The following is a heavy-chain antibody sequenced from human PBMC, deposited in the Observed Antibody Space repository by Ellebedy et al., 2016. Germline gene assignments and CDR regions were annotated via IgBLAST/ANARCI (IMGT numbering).Heavy chain of an antibody. CDR3: VIVGATVDY. V-gene: IGHV3-15*01. J-gene: IGHJ4*02. Sequence: GESLKISCAASGFTFSNAWMSWVRQAPGKGLEWVGRIKSKTDGGTTDYAAPVKGRFTISRDDSKNTLYLQMNSLRAEDTAVYYCVIVGATVDYWGQGTLVTVSS. CDR1: GFTFSNAW. D-gene: IGHD1-26*01. CDR2: IKSKTDGGTT.